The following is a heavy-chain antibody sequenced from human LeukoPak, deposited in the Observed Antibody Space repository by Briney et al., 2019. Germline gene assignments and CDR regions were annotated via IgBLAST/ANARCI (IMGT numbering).Heavy chain of an antibody. J-gene: IGHJ4*02. D-gene: IGHD6-13*01. CDR3: VKQSAVGTGYFFDY. V-gene: IGHV3-30*18. CDR2: ISYDGSNK. CDR1: GFIFSNYG. Sequence: GGSLRLSCAASGFIFSNYGMHWVRQAPGKGLEWVAVISYDGSNKYYADSVKGRFPISRDNSKNTLYLQMNSLRAEDTAVHYCVKQSAVGTGYFFDYWGQGTLVTVSS.